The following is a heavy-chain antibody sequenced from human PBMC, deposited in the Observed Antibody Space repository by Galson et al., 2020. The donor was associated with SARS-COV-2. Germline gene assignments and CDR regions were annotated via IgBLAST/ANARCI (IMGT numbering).Heavy chain of an antibody. Sequence: ASVKVSCKVSGYTLTELSMHWVRQAPGKGLEWMGGFDPEDGETIYAQKFQGRVTMTEDTSTDTAYMELSSLRSEDTAVYYCATGPGYCSGGSCYWFDPWGEGTLVTVYS. CDR1: GYTLTELS. D-gene: IGHD2-15*01. CDR2: FDPEDGET. J-gene: IGHJ5*02. CDR3: ATGPGYCSGGSCYWFDP. V-gene: IGHV1-24*01.